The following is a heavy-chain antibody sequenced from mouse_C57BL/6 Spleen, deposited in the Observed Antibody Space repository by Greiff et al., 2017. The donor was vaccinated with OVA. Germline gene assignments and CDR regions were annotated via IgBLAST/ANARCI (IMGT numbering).Heavy chain of an antibody. CDR3: ARYMSQSSYWYFDV. J-gene: IGHJ1*03. CDR1: GFTFTDYY. Sequence: EVMLVESGGGLVQPGGSLSLSCAASGFTFTDYYMSWVRQPPGKALEWLGFIRNKANGYTTEYSASVKGRFTISRDNSQSILYLQMNALRAEDSATYYCARYMSQSSYWYFDVWGTGTTVTVSS. D-gene: IGHD1-3*01. CDR2: IRNKANGYTT. V-gene: IGHV7-3*01.